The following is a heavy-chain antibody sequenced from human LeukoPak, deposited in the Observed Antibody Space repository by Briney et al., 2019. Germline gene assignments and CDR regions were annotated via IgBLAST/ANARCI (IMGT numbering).Heavy chain of an antibody. CDR3: ARVSSDSYSPFDY. CDR2: INTDGRTT. V-gene: IGHV3-74*01. D-gene: IGHD6-19*01. J-gene: IGHJ4*02. CDR1: GFTFGSYW. Sequence: TGGSLRLSCAASGFTFGSYWMHWVRQAPGKGLVWVSRINTDGRTTTYADSVKGRFTISRDNAKSTLYLLMNSLRAEDTAVYYCARVSSDSYSPFDYWGQGTLVTVSS.